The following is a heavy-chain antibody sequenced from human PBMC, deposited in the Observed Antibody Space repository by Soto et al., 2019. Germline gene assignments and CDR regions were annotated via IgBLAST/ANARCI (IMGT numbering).Heavy chain of an antibody. V-gene: IGHV1-46*01. CDR1: GYTFTSYY. CDR3: ARDCTNGVCYTVGADAFDI. Sequence: GPSVKVSCKASGYTFTSYYMHWVRQAPGQGLEWMGIINPSGGSTSYAQKFQGRVTMTRDTSTSTVYMELSSLRSEDTAVYYCARDCTNGVCYTVGADAFDIWCQGTMVTLSS. CDR2: INPSGGST. J-gene: IGHJ3*02. D-gene: IGHD2-8*01.